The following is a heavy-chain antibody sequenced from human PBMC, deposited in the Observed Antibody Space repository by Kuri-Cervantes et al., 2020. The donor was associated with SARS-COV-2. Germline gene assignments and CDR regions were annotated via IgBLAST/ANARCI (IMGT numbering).Heavy chain of an antibody. D-gene: IGHD3-22*01. Sequence: GESLKISCAASGFTFDDYAMHWVRQAPGKGLEWVSLISWDGGSTYYADSVKGRFTISRDNSKNSLYLQMNSLRAEDTAVYYCARDGNYYDSSGLIDYWGQGTLVTVSS. CDR1: GFTFDDYA. CDR3: ARDGNYYDSSGLIDY. CDR2: ISWDGGST. V-gene: IGHV3-43D*03. J-gene: IGHJ4*02.